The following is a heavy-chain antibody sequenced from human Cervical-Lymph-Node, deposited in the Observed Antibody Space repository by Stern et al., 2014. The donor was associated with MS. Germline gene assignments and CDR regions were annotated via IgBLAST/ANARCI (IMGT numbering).Heavy chain of an antibody. J-gene: IGHJ6*02. CDR1: GYSFPASW. V-gene: IGHV5-51*01. CDR2: LYPCDSDI. Sequence: EVQLLQSGAAVKKSGESLKISCKGSGYSFPASWIAWVRQMTGKGLEWMGILYPCDSDIRYSPAFQVQVTISADKSTRTAYLQWSSLKASDTAMYYCARQEGSRHYGLDVWGQGTTVTVSS. CDR3: ARQEGSRHYGLDV. D-gene: IGHD6-6*01.